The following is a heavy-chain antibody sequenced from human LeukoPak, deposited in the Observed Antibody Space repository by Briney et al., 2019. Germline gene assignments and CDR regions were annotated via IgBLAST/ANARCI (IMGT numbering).Heavy chain of an antibody. CDR3: ARAGYYGSGS. CDR1: GGSFSGYY. Sequence: SETLSLTCAVYGGSFSGYYWSWIRQPPGKGLEWIGEINHSGSTNYNPSLKSRVTISVDTSKNQFPLKLSSVTVADTAVYYCARAGYYGSGSWGQGTLVTVSS. V-gene: IGHV4-34*01. D-gene: IGHD3-10*01. J-gene: IGHJ4*02. CDR2: INHSGST.